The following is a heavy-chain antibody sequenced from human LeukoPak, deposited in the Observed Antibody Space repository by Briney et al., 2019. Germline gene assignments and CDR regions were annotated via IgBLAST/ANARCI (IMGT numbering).Heavy chain of an antibody. J-gene: IGHJ3*02. Sequence: PSETLSLTCTVSGGSISSYYWSWIRQPPGKGLEWIGYIYYSGSTNYNPPLKSRVTISVDTSKNQFSLKLSSVTAADTAVYYCARGSRDTNGDSSPLDAFDIWGQGTMVTVSS. D-gene: IGHD3-22*01. CDR1: GGSISSYY. CDR3: ARGSRDTNGDSSPLDAFDI. V-gene: IGHV4-59*12. CDR2: IYYSGST.